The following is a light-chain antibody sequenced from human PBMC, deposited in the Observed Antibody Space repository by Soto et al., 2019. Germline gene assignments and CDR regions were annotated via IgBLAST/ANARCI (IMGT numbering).Light chain of an antibody. J-gene: IGKJ1*01. CDR1: QSISSY. CDR3: QQSYSTPPT. Sequence: DIQRTQSASSLTASVGDRVTITCLASQSISSYLNWYQQKPGKAPKLLIYDASSLQSGVPPRFSGSGSGTDFTLTISSLQPEDFATYYCQQSYSTPPTFGQGTKVDI. V-gene: IGKV1-39*01. CDR2: DAS.